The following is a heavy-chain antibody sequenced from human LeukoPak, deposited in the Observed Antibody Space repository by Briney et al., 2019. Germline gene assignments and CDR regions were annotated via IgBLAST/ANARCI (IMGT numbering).Heavy chain of an antibody. D-gene: IGHD3-10*01. CDR1: GVTFEDYY. J-gene: IGHJ4*02. Sequence: PGGSLRLSCTGSGVTFEDYYLSWIRQAPGKGLEWISYVSSTGGDKFYADPVKGRFTISRDNARNSLYMEINDLIAEDTAFYYCARGENGSFDHWGQGTLVIVSS. CDR2: VSSTGGDK. CDR3: ARGENGSFDH. V-gene: IGHV3-11*01.